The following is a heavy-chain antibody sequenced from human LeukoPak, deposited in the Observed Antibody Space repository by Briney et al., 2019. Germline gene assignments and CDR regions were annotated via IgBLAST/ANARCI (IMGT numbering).Heavy chain of an antibody. CDR2: IYYSGST. D-gene: IGHD2-15*01. CDR1: GGSISSGGYY. J-gene: IGHJ4*02. Sequence: SQTLSLTCTVSGGSISSGGYYWSWIRQHPGKGLEWIGYIYYSGSTYYNPSLKSRVTISVDKSKNQFSLKLSSVTAADTAVYYCARDSLRSFDYWGQGTLVTVSS. V-gene: IGHV4-31*03. CDR3: ARDSLRSFDY.